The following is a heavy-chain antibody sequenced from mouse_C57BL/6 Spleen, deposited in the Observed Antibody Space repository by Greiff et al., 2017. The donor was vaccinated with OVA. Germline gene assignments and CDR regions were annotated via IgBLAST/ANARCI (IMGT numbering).Heavy chain of an antibody. CDR2: IDPETGGT. J-gene: IGHJ4*01. Sequence: QVQLKESGAELVRPGASVTLSCKASGYTFTDYEMHWVKQTPVHGLEWIGAIDPETGGTAYNQKFKGKAILTADKSSSTAYMELRSLTSEDSAVYYCTRWSYAMDYWGQGTSVTVSS. V-gene: IGHV1-15*01. CDR3: TRWSYAMDY. CDR1: GYTFTDYE.